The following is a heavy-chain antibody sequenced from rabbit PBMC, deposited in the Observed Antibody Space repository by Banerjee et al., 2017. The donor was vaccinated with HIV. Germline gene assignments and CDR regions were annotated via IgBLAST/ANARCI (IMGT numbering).Heavy chain of an antibody. Sequence: QEQLVESGGGLVKPGASLTLTCTASGFSFSSNYWMCWVRQAPGRGLEWIGCIYTGSGGSTYYASWAKGRFTISKTSSTTVTLQMTSLTAADTATYFCARSLTYASSSGWGLWGPGTLVTVS. D-gene: IGHD1-1*01. J-gene: IGHJ4*01. CDR1: GFSFSSNYW. CDR3: ARSLTYASSSGWGL. V-gene: IGHV1S45*01. CDR2: IYTGSGGST.